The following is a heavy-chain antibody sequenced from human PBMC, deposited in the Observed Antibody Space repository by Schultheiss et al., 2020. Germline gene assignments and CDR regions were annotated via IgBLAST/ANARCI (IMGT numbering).Heavy chain of an antibody. CDR3: ARRTYSGSYYYFDY. CDR1: GGSISSSSYY. CDR2: INHSGST. J-gene: IGHJ4*02. D-gene: IGHD1-26*01. V-gene: IGHV4-39*07. Sequence: SETLSLTCTVSGGSISSSSYYWGWIRQPPGKGLEWIGEINHSGSTNYNPSLKSRVTISVDTSKNQFSLKLSSVTAADTAVYYCARRTYSGSYYYFDYWGQGTLVTVSS.